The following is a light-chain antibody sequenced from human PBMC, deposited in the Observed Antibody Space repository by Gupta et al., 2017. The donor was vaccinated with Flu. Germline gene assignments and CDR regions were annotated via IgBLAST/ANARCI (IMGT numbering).Light chain of an antibody. J-gene: IGKJ1*01. Sequence: IVMTQSPATLSLSPGERATLSCRASQSVSSNLAWIQQKPGQAPRLLIYGASTRVTDIPARFSGSGSGTEFTLTISSLQSEDVAVYYCQQYHHWPPGWTFGQGTTVDIK. CDR3: QQYHHWPPGWT. CDR2: GAS. CDR1: QSVSSN. V-gene: IGKV3-15*01.